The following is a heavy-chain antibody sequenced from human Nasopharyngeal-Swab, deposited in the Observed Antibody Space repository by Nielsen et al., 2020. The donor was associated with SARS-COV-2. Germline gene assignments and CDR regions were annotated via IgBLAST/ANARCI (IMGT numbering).Heavy chain of an antibody. D-gene: IGHD6-13*01. J-gene: IGHJ4*02. CDR1: GDSIAYSTFY. Sequence: LRLSCTVSGDSIAYSTFYWGWIRQPPGKGLEWIGNSYYNGNTYQNPSLKSRLTISVDKSKNQFSLQLSSVTAADTAVYYCVRSSSWYYFDYWAQGTQVTVSS. CDR3: VRSSSWYYFDY. V-gene: IGHV4-39*01. CDR2: SYYNGNT.